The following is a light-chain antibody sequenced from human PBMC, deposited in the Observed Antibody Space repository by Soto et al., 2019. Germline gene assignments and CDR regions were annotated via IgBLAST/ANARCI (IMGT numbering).Light chain of an antibody. CDR2: GAS. CDR1: QSVSSSY. Sequence: EIVLTQSPGTLSLSPGERATLSCRASQSVSSSYLAWYQQKPGQAPRLLIYGASSRATGIPDRFSGSGSGKAFTLTISRLEPEDFAVYYCQQYGSPPPYTFGQGTKLEIK. V-gene: IGKV3-20*01. J-gene: IGKJ2*01. CDR3: QQYGSPPPYT.